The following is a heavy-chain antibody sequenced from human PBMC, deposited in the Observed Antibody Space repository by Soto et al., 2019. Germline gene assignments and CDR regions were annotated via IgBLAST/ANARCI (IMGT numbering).Heavy chain of an antibody. Sequence: GGSLRLSCAASGFTFSSYSMNWVRQAPGKGLEWVSSISSSSSYIYYADSVKGRFTISRDNAKNSLYLQMNSLGAEDTAVYYCARLGGFGVVTHETGDTYYYYGMDVWGQGTTVTVSS. CDR1: GFTFSSYS. V-gene: IGHV3-21*01. CDR3: ARLGGFGVVTHETGDTYYYYGMDV. D-gene: IGHD3-3*01. CDR2: ISSSSSYI. J-gene: IGHJ6*02.